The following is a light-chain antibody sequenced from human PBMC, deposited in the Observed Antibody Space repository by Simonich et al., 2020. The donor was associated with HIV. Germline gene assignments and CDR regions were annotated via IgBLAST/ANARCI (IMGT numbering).Light chain of an antibody. CDR3: MQALQTPLFT. V-gene: IGKV2-28*01. J-gene: IGKJ3*01. Sequence: DIVMTQSPLSLPVTPGEPASISCRSSQSLLHSNGYNYLDWYLQKPGHSPPLLIYLGSNRASGVPDRFSGSGSGTDFTLKISRVEAEDVGVYYCMQALQTPLFTFGPGTKVDIK. CDR2: LGS. CDR1: QSLLHSNGYNY.